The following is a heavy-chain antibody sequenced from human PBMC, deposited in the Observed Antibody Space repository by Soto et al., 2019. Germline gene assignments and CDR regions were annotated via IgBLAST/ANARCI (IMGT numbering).Heavy chain of an antibody. CDR1: GGSFSGYY. CDR2: INHSGST. D-gene: IGHD3-10*01. Sequence: QVQLQQWGAGLLKPSETLSLTCAVYGGSFSGYYWSWIRQPPGKGLEWIGEINHSGSTNYNPSLKSRVTISVDTSKNPFSLKLSSVTAADTAVYYCARGVPYYYGSGSSGWFDPWGQGTLVTVSS. J-gene: IGHJ5*02. V-gene: IGHV4-34*01. CDR3: ARGVPYYYGSGSSGWFDP.